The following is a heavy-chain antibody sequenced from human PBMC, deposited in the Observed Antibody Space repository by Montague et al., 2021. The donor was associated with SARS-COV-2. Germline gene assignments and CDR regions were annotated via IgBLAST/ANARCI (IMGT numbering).Heavy chain of an antibody. CDR1: GTSFSGYY. CDR2: INHGGST. CDR3: ARLGDGVVPSPILGVGSYYSYYYFDV. D-gene: IGHD3-10*01. J-gene: IGHJ6*03. Sequence: SETLSLTCAVHGTSFSGYYWNWIRQPPGKGLEWIGEINHGGSTKYSPSLKSRLTISADTSRNQFSLKLTSVAAADTAVYYCARLGDGVVPSPILGVGSYYSYYYFDVWGKGTTVTVSS. V-gene: IGHV4-34*01.